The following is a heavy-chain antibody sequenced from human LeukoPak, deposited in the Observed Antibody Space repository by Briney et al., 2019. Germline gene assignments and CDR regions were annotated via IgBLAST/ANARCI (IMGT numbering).Heavy chain of an antibody. CDR2: ISGGST. CDR3: AKDDSGSY. CDR1: GFTVSSNE. V-gene: IGHV3-38-3*01. D-gene: IGHD1-26*01. Sequence: PGGSLRLSCAASGFTVSSNEMSWVRQAPGKGLEWVSSISGGSTYYADSRKGRFTISRDNSKNTLYLQMNSLRAEDTAVYYCAKDDSGSYWGQGTLVTVSS. J-gene: IGHJ4*02.